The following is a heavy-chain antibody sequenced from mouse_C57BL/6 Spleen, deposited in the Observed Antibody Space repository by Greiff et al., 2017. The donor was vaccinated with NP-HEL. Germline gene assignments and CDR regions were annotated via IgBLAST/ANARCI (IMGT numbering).Heavy chain of an antibody. J-gene: IGHJ2*01. CDR1: GYTFTSYW. CDR3: AREERGFTTVVEIDY. V-gene: IGHV1-52*01. Sequence: QVQLQQPGAELVRPGSSVKLSCKASGYTFTSYWMHWVKQRPIQGLEWIGNIDPSDSETHYNQKFKDKATLTVDKSSSTAYMQLSSLTSEDSAVYDCAREERGFTTVVEIDYWGQGTTLTVSS. CDR2: IDPSDSET. D-gene: IGHD1-1*01.